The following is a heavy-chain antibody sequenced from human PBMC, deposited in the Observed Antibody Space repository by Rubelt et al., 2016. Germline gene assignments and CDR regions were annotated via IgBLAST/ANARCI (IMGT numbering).Heavy chain of an antibody. D-gene: IGHD5-24*01. Sequence: GLEWVAVISYDGSNKYYADSVKGRFTISRDNSKNTLYLQMNSLRAEDTAVYYCVKVEGRDGYNYAHNFDYWGQGTLVTVSS. CDR3: VKVEGRDGYNYAHNFDY. J-gene: IGHJ4*02. V-gene: IGHV3-30*18. CDR2: ISYDGSNK.